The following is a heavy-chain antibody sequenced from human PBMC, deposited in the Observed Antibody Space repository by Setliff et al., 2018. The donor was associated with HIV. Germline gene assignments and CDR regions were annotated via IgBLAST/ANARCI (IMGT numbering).Heavy chain of an antibody. CDR2: ISYMGRT. V-gene: IGHV4-59*12. Sequence: SETLSLTCTVSGGSISGSVWSWIRQPPGKGLAFVGYISYMGRTTYNPSLKSRLTISGDTSANLFSLRPTSVTAADTAVYYCASHAKLSSWSLDYWGQGTLVTVSS. CDR3: ASHAKLSSWSLDY. J-gene: IGHJ4*02. CDR1: GGSISGSV. D-gene: IGHD6-13*01.